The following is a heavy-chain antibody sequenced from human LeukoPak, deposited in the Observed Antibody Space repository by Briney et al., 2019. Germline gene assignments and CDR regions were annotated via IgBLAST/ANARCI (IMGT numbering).Heavy chain of an antibody. V-gene: IGHV3-23*01. J-gene: IGHJ4*02. CDR2: ITGTGGST. CDR1: GFSLSTYG. D-gene: IGHD6-19*01. Sequence: GGSLRLSSAASGFSLSTYGVSWVRQPPGKGLEWVSGITGTGGSTYYADSVKGRFTVSRDTSKNTLYLQMNSLRAEDTAIYYCAKDHGTAVAGFYYWGQGTLVTVSS. CDR3: AKDHGTAVAGFYY.